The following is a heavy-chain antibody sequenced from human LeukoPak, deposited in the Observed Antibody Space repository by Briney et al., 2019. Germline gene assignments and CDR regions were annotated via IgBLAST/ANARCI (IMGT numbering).Heavy chain of an antibody. D-gene: IGHD2-21*02. Sequence: PSETLSLTCTVSGGSISNNNYYWDWIRQPPGKGLEWIGTIYYSGSTYYNPSLKSRVSMFVDTSKNQFSLSLSSVTVADTAVYYCARLPRPCGGDCYSNAFDIWGQGTKVTVSS. V-gene: IGHV4-39*01. CDR3: ARLPRPCGGDCYSNAFDI. CDR2: IYYSGST. CDR1: GGSISNNNYY. J-gene: IGHJ3*02.